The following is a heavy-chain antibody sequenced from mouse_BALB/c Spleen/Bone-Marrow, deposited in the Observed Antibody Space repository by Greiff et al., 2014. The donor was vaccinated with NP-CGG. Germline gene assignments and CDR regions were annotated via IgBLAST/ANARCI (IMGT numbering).Heavy chain of an antibody. CDR1: GFNIKDTY. CDR3: ARGDDYASDY. J-gene: IGHJ2*01. V-gene: IGHV14-3*02. Sequence: EVQLQQSGADLVKPGASVKLSCTTSGFNIKDTYMHWVKQRPEQGLEWIGRIDPANGNTKYDPKFQGKATITADTSSNTAYLQLSSLTSEDTAVYYCARGDDYASDYWGQGTTLTVSS. D-gene: IGHD2-4*01. CDR2: IDPANGNT.